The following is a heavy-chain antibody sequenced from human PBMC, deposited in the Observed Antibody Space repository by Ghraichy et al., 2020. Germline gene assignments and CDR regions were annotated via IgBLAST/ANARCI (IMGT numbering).Heavy chain of an antibody. Sequence: SETLSLTCTVSGGSISSYSWSWIRQPPGKGLEWIGYIYYSGSTNYNLSLKSRVTISVDTSKNKFSLKLLSVTAADTAVYYWARGGPGIDVWGQRTTVTVSS. CDR2: IYYSGST. D-gene: IGHD3/OR15-3a*01. J-gene: IGHJ6*02. CDR3: ARGGPGIDV. CDR1: GGSISSYS. V-gene: IGHV4-59*01.